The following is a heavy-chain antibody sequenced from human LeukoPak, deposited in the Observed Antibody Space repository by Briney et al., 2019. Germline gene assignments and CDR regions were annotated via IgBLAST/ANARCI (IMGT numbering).Heavy chain of an antibody. Sequence: SETLSLTCSVSGDSITTYSWSWIRQPAGKGLEWIGRVYASGTSNYNPSLESRVTISMDKFQNQFSLNLRSVTAADTAVYYWARDRSRKFVGWFDPWGQGVLVTVSS. CDR2: VYASGTS. CDR3: ARDRSRKFVGWFDP. J-gene: IGHJ5*02. CDR1: GDSITTYS. D-gene: IGHD2-15*01. V-gene: IGHV4-4*07.